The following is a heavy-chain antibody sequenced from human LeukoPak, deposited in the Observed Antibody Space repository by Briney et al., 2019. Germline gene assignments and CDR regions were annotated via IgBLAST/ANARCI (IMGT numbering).Heavy chain of an antibody. Sequence: PGGSLRLSCAASGFTFSSYEMNWVRQAPGKGLEWVSYISPGSSTIYYADSVKGRFTTSRDNAKNALYLQMNSLRAEDTAVYYCARERDGYTHDAFDVWGQGTMVTVSS. D-gene: IGHD5-24*01. CDR3: ARERDGYTHDAFDV. CDR1: GFTFSSYE. CDR2: ISPGSSTI. J-gene: IGHJ3*01. V-gene: IGHV3-48*03.